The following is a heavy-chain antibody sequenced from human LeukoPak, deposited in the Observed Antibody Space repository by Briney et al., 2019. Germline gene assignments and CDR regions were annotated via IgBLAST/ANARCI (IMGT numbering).Heavy chain of an antibody. V-gene: IGHV3-20*01. CDR2: INWNGGST. D-gene: IGHD3-10*01. Sequence: GGSLRLSCAASGFTFSSDSMTWVRQAPGKGLEWDSGINWNGGSTSYADSVKGRFTISRDNAKNILYLQMNSLRAEDTALYHCAKNSGAGYYFYMDVWGKGTTVAISS. CDR3: AKNSGAGYYFYMDV. J-gene: IGHJ6*03. CDR1: GFTFSSDS.